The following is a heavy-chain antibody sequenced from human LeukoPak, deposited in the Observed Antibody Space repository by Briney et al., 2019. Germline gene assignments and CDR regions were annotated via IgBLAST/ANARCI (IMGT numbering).Heavy chain of an antibody. D-gene: IGHD3-9*01. CDR1: GGSISSGGYY. J-gene: IGHJ6*02. CDR2: IYYSGST. Sequence: PSQTLSLTCTVSGGSISSGGYYWSWIRQHPGKGLEWIGHIYYSGSTYYNPSLKSRVTISVDTSKNQFSLKLSSVTAADTAVYYCARDTIGRLVPYGMDVWGQGTTVTVSS. V-gene: IGHV4-31*03. CDR3: ARDTIGRLVPYGMDV.